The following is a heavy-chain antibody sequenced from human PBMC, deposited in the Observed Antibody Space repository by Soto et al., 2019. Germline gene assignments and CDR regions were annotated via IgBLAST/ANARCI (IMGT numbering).Heavy chain of an antibody. CDR2: IYYSGST. CDR3: ARRGGVATNAFDI. J-gene: IGHJ3*02. D-gene: IGHD5-12*01. Sequence: PSETLSLTCTVSGGSLSSSSYYWGWIRQPPGKGLEWIGIIYYSGSTYYNPSLKSRVTISVDTSKNQFSLKLSSVTAADTAVYYCARRGGVATNAFDIWGQGTMVTVSS. V-gene: IGHV4-39*01. CDR1: GGSLSSSSYY.